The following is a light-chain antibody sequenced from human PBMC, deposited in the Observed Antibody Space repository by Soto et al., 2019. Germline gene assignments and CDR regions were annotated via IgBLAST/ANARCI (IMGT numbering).Light chain of an antibody. V-gene: IGKV1-5*01. CDR1: KAIASF. J-gene: IGKJ1*01. CDR2: DAS. Sequence: DIQLTQSPSFLSASFGDRVTITCRASKAIASFVAWYQQKPGEAPKLLIYDASSLESGVPSRFSGSGSGTEFTLTISSLQPDDFATYYCQHYNSYSEAFGQGTKVDIK. CDR3: QHYNSYSEA.